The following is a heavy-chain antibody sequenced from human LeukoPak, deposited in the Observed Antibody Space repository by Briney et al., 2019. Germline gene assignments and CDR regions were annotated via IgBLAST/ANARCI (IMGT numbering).Heavy chain of an antibody. J-gene: IGHJ4*02. Sequence: GGSLRLSCAASGFTFSSYWMSWVRQAPGKGLEWVANIKQDGSEKYYVDSVKGRFTISRDNAKNSLYLQMNSLRAEDTAVYYCAREVSTYYDFWSGYLVSAYADYWGQGTLVTVSS. V-gene: IGHV3-7*03. CDR2: IKQDGSEK. D-gene: IGHD3-3*01. CDR1: GFTFSSYW. CDR3: AREVSTYYDFWSGYLVSAYADY.